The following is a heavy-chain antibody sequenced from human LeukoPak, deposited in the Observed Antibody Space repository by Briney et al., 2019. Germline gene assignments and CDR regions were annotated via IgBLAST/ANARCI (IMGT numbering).Heavy chain of an antibody. J-gene: IGHJ3*02. V-gene: IGHV3-30*18. CDR1: GFTFSSYG. CDR2: ISYDGSNK. CDR3: ANIKSLKGYSSGWYEGFPVYDAFDI. D-gene: IGHD6-19*01. Sequence: GGSLRLSCAASGFTFSSYGMHWVRQAPGKGLEWVAVISYDGSNKYYADSVKGRFTISRDNSKNTLYLQMNSLRAEDTAVYYCANIKSLKGYSSGWYEGFPVYDAFDIWGQGTMVTVSS.